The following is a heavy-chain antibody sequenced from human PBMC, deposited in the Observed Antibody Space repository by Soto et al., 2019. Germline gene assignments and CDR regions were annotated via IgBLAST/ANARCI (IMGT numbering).Heavy chain of an antibody. V-gene: IGHV3-30-3*01. D-gene: IGHD6-13*01. J-gene: IGHJ6*02. CDR3: ARDLIASAGIGYYYYGMYV. CDR2: ISYDGSNK. CDR1: GFTFSSYA. Sequence: GSLRLSCAASGFTFSSYAMHWVRQAPGKGLEWVAVISYDGSNKYYADSVKGRFTISRDNSKNTLYLQMNSLRAEDTAGYYCARDLIASAGIGYYYYGMYVWGQRTTVTVS.